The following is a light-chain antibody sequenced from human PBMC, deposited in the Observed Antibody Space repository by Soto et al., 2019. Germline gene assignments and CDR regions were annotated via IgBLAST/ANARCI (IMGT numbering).Light chain of an antibody. Sequence: IVMTQSPDSLAVSLGERATINCKSSQSVLYSSDNKNYLAWYQQKPGQPPKLLISWASTRESGVPDRFSGGGSGTDFTLTISSLQAEDVAVYYCQQYYGTPPYTSGQGTKLEI. CDR3: QQYYGTPPYT. CDR1: QSVLYSSDNKNY. CDR2: WAS. J-gene: IGKJ2*01. V-gene: IGKV4-1*01.